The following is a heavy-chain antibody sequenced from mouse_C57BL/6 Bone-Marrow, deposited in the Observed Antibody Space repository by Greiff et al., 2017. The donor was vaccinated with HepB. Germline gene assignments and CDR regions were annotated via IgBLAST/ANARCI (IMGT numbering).Heavy chain of an antibody. J-gene: IGHJ2*01. CDR3: ARQATDYYGSHFDY. D-gene: IGHD1-1*01. CDR2: IYPGSGST. Sequence: VQLQQPGAELVKPGASVKMSCKASGYTFTSYWITWVKQRPGQGLEWIGDIYPGSGSTNYNEKFKSKATLTVDTSTSTAYMQLSSLTSEDSAVYYCARQATDYYGSHFDYWGQGTTLTVSS. V-gene: IGHV1-55*01. CDR1: GYTFTSYW.